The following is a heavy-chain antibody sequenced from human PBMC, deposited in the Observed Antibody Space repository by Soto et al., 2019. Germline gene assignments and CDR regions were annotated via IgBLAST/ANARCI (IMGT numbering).Heavy chain of an antibody. Sequence: PSETLSLTCAVHGGSFSGYFWSWIRQPPGKGLQWIGEINHSGSANYNPSLKSRLSTSVDTSKNQVSLYLRSVTAADTAVYYCARGFYDFRSGYGNWFDPWGQGTLVTVSS. V-gene: IGHV4-34*01. CDR2: INHSGSA. CDR3: ARGFYDFRSGYGNWFDP. J-gene: IGHJ5*02. D-gene: IGHD3-3*01. CDR1: GGSFSGYF.